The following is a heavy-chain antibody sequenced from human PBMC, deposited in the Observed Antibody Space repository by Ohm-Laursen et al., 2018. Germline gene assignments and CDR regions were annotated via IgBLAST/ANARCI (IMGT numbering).Heavy chain of an antibody. J-gene: IGHJ3*02. D-gene: IGHD4-17*01. CDR3: ASYGDCVRVGSSAPNAFDI. Sequence: ASVKVSCKASGYTLTGYYMHWGPQAPRPGLEWMGWISPTSGAPNYAHKFQGRVTMTRDTSTNTASMELSRLRSDDTAVYYCASYGDCVRVGSSAPNAFDIWGQGTMVTVSS. V-gene: IGHV1-2*07. CDR2: ISPTSGAP. CDR1: GYTLTGYY.